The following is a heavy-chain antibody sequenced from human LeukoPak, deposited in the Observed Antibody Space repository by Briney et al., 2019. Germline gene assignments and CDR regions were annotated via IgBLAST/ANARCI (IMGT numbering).Heavy chain of an antibody. Sequence: TSSETLSLTCAVYGGSFSGYYWSWIRQPPGKGLEWIGEINHSGSTYYNPSLKSRVTISVDTSKNQFSLKLSSVTAADTAVYYCARMGGYDLFDYWGQGTLVTVSS. D-gene: IGHD5-12*01. CDR3: ARMGGYDLFDY. V-gene: IGHV4-34*01. J-gene: IGHJ4*02. CDR2: INHSGST. CDR1: GGSFSGYY.